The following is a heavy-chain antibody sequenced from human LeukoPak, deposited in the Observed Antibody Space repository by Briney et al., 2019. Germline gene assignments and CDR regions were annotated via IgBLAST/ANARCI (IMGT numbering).Heavy chain of an antibody. D-gene: IGHD3-3*01. V-gene: IGHV3-53*01. CDR2: IYSGGST. J-gene: IGHJ4*02. CDR1: GFTVSSNY. CDR3: ARDRDFWSGFHFDY. Sequence: GGSLRLSCAASGFTVSSNYMSWVRQAPGKGLEWVSVIYSGGSTYYADSVKGRFIISRDNSRNTLYLQMNSLRAEDTAVYYCARDRDFWSGFHFDYWGQGTLVTVSS.